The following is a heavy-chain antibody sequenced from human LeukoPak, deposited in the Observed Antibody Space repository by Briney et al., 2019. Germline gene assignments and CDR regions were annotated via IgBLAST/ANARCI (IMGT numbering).Heavy chain of an antibody. CDR2: IKKKSDGGAI. CDR3: TTDEGWLDL. V-gene: IGHV3-15*01. CDR1: WFIFSDLW. J-gene: IGHJ5*02. Sequence: RGSPRLSRAASWFIFSDLWISRVRQSPRERLEWIGRIKKKSDGGAIHYAPSVKGRFTISRDDSKSLLSLEMNRLRTQHTALVYRTTDEGWLDLWAQGTLVSVFS.